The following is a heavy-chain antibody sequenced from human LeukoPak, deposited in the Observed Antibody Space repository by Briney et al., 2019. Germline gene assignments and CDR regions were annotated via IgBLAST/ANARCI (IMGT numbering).Heavy chain of an antibody. CDR2: IYHSGRT. D-gene: IGHD4/OR15-4a*01. CDR1: GYSISSGYY. Sequence: SETLSLTCTVSGYSISSGYYWGWIRQPPGKGLEWIGSIYHSGRTFYNPSLKSRVTISVDTSKNQFSLKLTSVTAADTAVYYCVRGPYGASISKWFDPWGQGTQVIVSP. J-gene: IGHJ5*02. CDR3: VRGPYGASISKWFDP. V-gene: IGHV4-38-2*02.